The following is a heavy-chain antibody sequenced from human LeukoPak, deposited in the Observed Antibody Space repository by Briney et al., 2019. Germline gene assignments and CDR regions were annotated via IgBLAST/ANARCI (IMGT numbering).Heavy chain of an antibody. Sequence: ASVKVSCKASGYTFTSYYMHWVRQAPGQGLEWMGIINPSGGSTSYAQKFQGRVTMTRDMSTSTVYMELSSLRSEDTAVYYCATAKYSSGWYGAFDIWGQGTMVTVSS. CDR1: GYTFTSYY. CDR2: INPSGGST. CDR3: ATAKYSSGWYGAFDI. J-gene: IGHJ3*02. D-gene: IGHD6-19*01. V-gene: IGHV1-46*01.